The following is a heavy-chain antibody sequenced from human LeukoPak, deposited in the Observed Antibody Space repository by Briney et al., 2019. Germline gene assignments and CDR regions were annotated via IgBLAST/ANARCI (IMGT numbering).Heavy chain of an antibody. CDR1: GGSISSYY. CDR2: IYYSGST. D-gene: IGHD3-22*01. Sequence: SETLSLTCTVSGGSISSYYWSWIRQPPGKGLEWIGYIYYSGSTNYNPSLKSRVTISVDTSKNQFSLKLSSVTAADTAVYYCARARFYDSSGYGSWDYYMDVWGKGTTVTVSS. CDR3: ARARFYDSSGYGSWDYYMDV. V-gene: IGHV4-59*01. J-gene: IGHJ6*03.